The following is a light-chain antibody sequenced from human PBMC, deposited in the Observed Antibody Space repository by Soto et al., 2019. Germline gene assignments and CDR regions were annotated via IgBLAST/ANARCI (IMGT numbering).Light chain of an antibody. CDR2: DNT. CDR3: QSFDKYLSAVV. V-gene: IGLV1-40*01. Sequence: QSVLTQPPSVSGAPGERVTISCTGSSSDIGAGYRVRWYQQVPGTAPKLLIYDNTHRPSGVSVRFSGSKSGTSASLAISGLQAEDEADYYCQSFDKYLSAVVFGGGTKLTVL. J-gene: IGLJ2*01. CDR1: SSDIGAGYR.